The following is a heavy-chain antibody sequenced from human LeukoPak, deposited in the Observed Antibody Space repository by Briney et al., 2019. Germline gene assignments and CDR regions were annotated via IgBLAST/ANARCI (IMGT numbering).Heavy chain of an antibody. Sequence: PSETLPLTCTVSGGSISSYYWSWIRQPPGKGLEWIGYIYFSGSTNYNPSLKSRVTISVDTSKNQFSLKLSSVTAADTAVYYCARGSSYYDSSGYHPTRFDPRGQGTLVTASS. CDR1: GGSISSYY. J-gene: IGHJ5*02. CDR2: IYFSGST. V-gene: IGHV4-59*01. CDR3: ARGSSYYDSSGYHPTRFDP. D-gene: IGHD3-22*01.